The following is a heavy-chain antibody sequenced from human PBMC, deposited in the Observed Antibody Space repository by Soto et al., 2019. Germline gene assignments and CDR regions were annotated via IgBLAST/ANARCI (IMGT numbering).Heavy chain of an antibody. V-gene: IGHV3-74*01. J-gene: IGHJ6*02. Sequence: GGSLRLSCTASGFNFSRFWTHWVRQVPGRGLVWVSHINSDGSRTSYADSVKGRFTISRDNAKNTLYLQMNSLRAEDTAVYYCARDLSSCSSARCYSFYYGVDVWGQGTTVTVSS. CDR2: INSDGSRT. CDR1: GFNFSRFW. D-gene: IGHD2-2*01. CDR3: ARDLSSCSSARCYSFYYGVDV.